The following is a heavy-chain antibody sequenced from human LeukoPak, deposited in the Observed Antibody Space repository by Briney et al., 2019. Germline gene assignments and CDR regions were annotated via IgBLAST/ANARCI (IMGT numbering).Heavy chain of an antibody. CDR1: GAPISSYY. J-gene: IGHJ6*02. V-gene: IGHV4-59*01. D-gene: IGHD1-26*01. CDR3: ARGRSNYYGMDV. Sequence: PSETLSLTCTVSGAPISSYYWNWIRRPPGKGLEWIGYIYYNGNTNYSPSLKSRVTMSVDTSKNLFSLKVSSVTAADTAVYYCARGRSNYYGMDVWGQGTTVTVSS. CDR2: IYYNGNT.